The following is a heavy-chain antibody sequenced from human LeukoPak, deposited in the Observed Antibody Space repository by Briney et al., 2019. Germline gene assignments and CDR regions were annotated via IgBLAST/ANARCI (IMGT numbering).Heavy chain of an antibody. J-gene: IGHJ4*02. CDR2: INPGGDNT. D-gene: IGHD1-26*01. CDR3: ARDRFKSGSFNFDY. V-gene: IGHV1-46*01. CDR1: GYTFTNYY. Sequence: GASVKVSCKASGYTFTNYYIHWVRQAPGQGLKWMGLINPGGDNTNYAQNFQGRVTMTRDTSASTVYMELSSLRSEDTAVYYCARDRFKSGSFNFDYWGQGTLVTVSS.